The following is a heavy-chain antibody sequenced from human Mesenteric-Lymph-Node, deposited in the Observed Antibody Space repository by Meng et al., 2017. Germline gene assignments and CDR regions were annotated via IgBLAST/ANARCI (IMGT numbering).Heavy chain of an antibody. J-gene: IGHJ4*02. CDR2: IRSKAYGGTT. Sequence: GGSLRLSCTASGFTFGDYAMSWVRQAPGKGLEWVGFIRSKAYGGTTEYAASVKGRFTISRDDSKSIAYLQMNSLKTEDTAVYYCTSHVLRFLEWPDERDYWGQGTLVTVSS. V-gene: IGHV3-49*04. CDR1: GFTFGDYA. D-gene: IGHD3-3*01. CDR3: TSHVLRFLEWPDERDY.